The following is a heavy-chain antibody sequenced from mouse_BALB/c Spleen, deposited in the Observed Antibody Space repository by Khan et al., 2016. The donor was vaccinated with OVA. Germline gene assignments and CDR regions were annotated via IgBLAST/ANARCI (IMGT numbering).Heavy chain of an antibody. CDR2: ISYSGST. J-gene: IGHJ2*01. Sequence: VQLKESGPGLVKPSQSLSLTCTVTGYSITSGYGWNWIRQFPGNKLEWMGYISYSGSTNYNPSLKSRIPITRDTSKNQFFLQLNSVTTEDTATYYCARTARITYWGQGTTLTVSA. CDR1: GYSITSGYG. V-gene: IGHV3-2*02. D-gene: IGHD1-2*01. CDR3: ARTARITY.